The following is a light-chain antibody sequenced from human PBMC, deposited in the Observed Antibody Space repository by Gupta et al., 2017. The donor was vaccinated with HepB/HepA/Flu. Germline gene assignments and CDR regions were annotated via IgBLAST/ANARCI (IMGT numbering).Light chain of an antibody. J-gene: IGLJ2*01. CDR3: LLSYNGVRV. V-gene: IGLV7-46*01. CDR2: DTS. CDR1: TDAVTSGHW. Sequence: QAVVPQEPSMNVSPGGTVTLTCATSTDAVTSGHWPYWFQQKPGQAPRTLIYDTSIKQSWTPERFSGSLLGGKAALTLSGAQPEDEADYYCLLSYNGVRVFGGGTNLIVL.